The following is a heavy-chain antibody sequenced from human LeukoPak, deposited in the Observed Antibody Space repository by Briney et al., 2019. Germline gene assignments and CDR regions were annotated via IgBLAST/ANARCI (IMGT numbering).Heavy chain of an antibody. D-gene: IGHD1-26*01. Sequence: ASVKVSCKASGGTFSGYAISWVRQAPGQGLEWMGRIIPIFGTANYAQKFQGRVTITTDESTSTAYMELSSLRSEDTAVYYCARGGEEWELPDDDAFDIWGQGTMVTVSS. J-gene: IGHJ3*02. CDR3: ARGGEEWELPDDDAFDI. CDR2: IIPIFGTA. CDR1: GGTFSGYA. V-gene: IGHV1-69*05.